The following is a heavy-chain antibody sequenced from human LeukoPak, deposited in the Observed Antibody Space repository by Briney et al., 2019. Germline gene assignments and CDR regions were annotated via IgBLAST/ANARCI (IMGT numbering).Heavy chain of an antibody. D-gene: IGHD3-3*01. Sequence: GASVKVSCKASGGTFSSYAISWVRQAPGQGLEWMGWISAYNGNTNYAQKLQGRVTMTTDTSTSTAYMELRSLRSDDTAVYYCARLGAYYDFKYFDYWGQGTLVTVSS. V-gene: IGHV1-18*01. CDR3: ARLGAYYDFKYFDY. CDR1: GGTFSSYA. J-gene: IGHJ4*02. CDR2: ISAYNGNT.